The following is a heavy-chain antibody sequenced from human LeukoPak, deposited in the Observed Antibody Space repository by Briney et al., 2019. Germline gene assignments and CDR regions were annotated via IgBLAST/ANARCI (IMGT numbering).Heavy chain of an antibody. Sequence: GGSLRLSCAASVFTFSSYAMSWVREAPGKGLEWVLAISGSGGSTYYADSVKGRFTISRDNSKNTLYLQMNSLRAEDTAVYYCAKDREWLHDFNYFDYWGQGTLVTVSS. V-gene: IGHV3-23*01. J-gene: IGHJ4*02. CDR3: AKDREWLHDFNYFDY. CDR1: VFTFSSYA. D-gene: IGHD3-3*01. CDR2: ISGSGGST.